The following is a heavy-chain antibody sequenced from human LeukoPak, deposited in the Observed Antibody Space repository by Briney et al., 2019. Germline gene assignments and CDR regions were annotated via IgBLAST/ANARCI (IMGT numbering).Heavy chain of an antibody. V-gene: IGHV1-46*01. CDR3: ARGGLSGKFLEWLRGINYYYYYYMDV. J-gene: IGHJ6*03. CDR2: ISPSGGST. Sequence: ASVKVSCKAFGYTFTSNYMHWVRQAPGQGPEWMGVISPSGGSTTYAQKFQGRVTLTRDMSTSTDYLELSSLRSEDTAVYYCARGGLSGKFLEWLRGINYYYYYYMDVWGKGTTVTVSS. CDR1: GYTFTSNY. D-gene: IGHD3-3*01.